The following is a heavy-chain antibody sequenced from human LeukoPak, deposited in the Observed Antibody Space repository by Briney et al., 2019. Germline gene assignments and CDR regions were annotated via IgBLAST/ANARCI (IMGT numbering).Heavy chain of an antibody. CDR2: IYDSGST. J-gene: IGHJ6*02. Sequence: PSETLSLTCTVSGGSISGYFWNWVRQPPGKGLEWIGYIYDSGSTNYNPSLKSRVSISVDTSKKQFSLKLSSVTAADTAVYYCARDRYYYYGMDVWGQGTTVTVSS. CDR1: GGSISGYF. V-gene: IGHV4-59*01. CDR3: ARDRYYYYGMDV.